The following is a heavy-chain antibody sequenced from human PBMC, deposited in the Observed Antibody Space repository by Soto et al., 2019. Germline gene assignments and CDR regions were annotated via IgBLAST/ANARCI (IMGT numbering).Heavy chain of an antibody. CDR3: ARGRNWNYFNY. CDR1: GGTFSSYT. Sequence: QVQLVQSGAEVKKPGSSVKVSCKASGGTFSSYTISWVRQAPGQGLEWMGRIIPIHGIANYAQKVQGRVTVTLDETTSTAYMELSSLRSEDKAVYYCARGRNWNYFNYWGQGTLVTVSS. V-gene: IGHV1-69*02. CDR2: IIPIHGIA. D-gene: IGHD1-1*01. J-gene: IGHJ4*02.